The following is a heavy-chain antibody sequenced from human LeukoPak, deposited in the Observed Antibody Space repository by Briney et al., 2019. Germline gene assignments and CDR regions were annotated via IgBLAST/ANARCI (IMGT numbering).Heavy chain of an antibody. CDR2: ISGISTYI. V-gene: IGHV3-21*01. D-gene: IGHD2-15*01. J-gene: IGHJ4*02. Sequence: GGSLRLSCAASGFTFSSYSMNWVRQAPGKGLEWVSSISGISTYIYYADSVKGRFTISRDNAKNSLYLQMNSLRAEDTAVYYCARGRDCSGSSCYRDYWGQGTLVTVSS. CDR1: GFTFSSYS. CDR3: ARGRDCSGSSCYRDY.